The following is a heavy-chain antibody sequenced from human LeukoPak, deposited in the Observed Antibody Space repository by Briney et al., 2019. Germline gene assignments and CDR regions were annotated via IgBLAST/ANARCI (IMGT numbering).Heavy chain of an antibody. CDR2: ISGSGGST. CDR3: AKDGHYGSEIYYYYYMDV. V-gene: IGHV3-23*01. D-gene: IGHD3-10*01. Sequence: GGSLRLSCAASGFTFSSYAMSWVRQAPGKGLEWVSAISGSGGSTYYADSVKGRFTISRDNSKNTLYLQMNSLRAEDTAVYYCAKDGHYGSEIYYYYYMDVWGKGTTVTVSS. J-gene: IGHJ6*03. CDR1: GFTFSSYA.